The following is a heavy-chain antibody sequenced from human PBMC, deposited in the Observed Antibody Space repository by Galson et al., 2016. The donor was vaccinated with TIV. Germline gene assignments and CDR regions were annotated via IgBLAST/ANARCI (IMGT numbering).Heavy chain of an antibody. Sequence: SVKVSCKASGGPFFSSYAISWVRQAPGQGLEWMGRIIPIFGTANYAQKFQGRVTITADDSTSTAYMELSSLRSEDTAGYYCARHQGYCSGGSCLLDYWGQGTLVTVSS. D-gene: IGHD2-15*01. V-gene: IGHV1-69*13. J-gene: IGHJ4*02. CDR3: ARHQGYCSGGSCLLDY. CDR2: IIPIFGTA. CDR1: GGPFFSSYA.